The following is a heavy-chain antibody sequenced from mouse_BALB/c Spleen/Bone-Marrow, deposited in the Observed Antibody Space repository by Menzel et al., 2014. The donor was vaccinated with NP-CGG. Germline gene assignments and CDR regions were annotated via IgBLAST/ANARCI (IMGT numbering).Heavy chain of an antibody. CDR1: GFTFTDYY. V-gene: IGHV7-3*02. CDR2: IRNKANGYTT. Sequence: EVQVVESGGGLVQPGGSLRLSCAPSGFTFTDYYMSWVRQPPGKALEWLGFIRNKANGYTTEYSASVKGRFTISRDNSQSILYLQMNTLRAEDSATYYCARALIVFDYWGQGTTLTVSS. J-gene: IGHJ2*01. CDR3: ARALIVFDY.